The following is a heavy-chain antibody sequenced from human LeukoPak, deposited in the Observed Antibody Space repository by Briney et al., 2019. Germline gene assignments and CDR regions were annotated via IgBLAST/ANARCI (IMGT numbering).Heavy chain of an antibody. V-gene: IGHV4-34*01. Sequence: ESPCLSRAVSRGSLRGYYWSWIRQPPGKGVEWIGEINHSGSTNYNPSPKSRVAISVDTSKNQFSLKLSSVTAADTAVYYCARCEESDGYNREFDYWGQGTLVTVSS. CDR1: RGSLRGYY. J-gene: IGHJ4*02. CDR2: INHSGST. CDR3: ARCEESDGYNREFDY. D-gene: IGHD5-24*01.